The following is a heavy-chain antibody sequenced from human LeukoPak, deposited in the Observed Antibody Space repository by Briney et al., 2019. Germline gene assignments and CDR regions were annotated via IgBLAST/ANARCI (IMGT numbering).Heavy chain of an antibody. CDR1: ERTFGSDA. CDR3: ARDSGSYDGYYYMDV. CDR2: IIPIFGTA. V-gene: IGHV1-69*05. Sequence: SVNVSRMAYERTFGSDAISWVRQAHGQELEWMGGIIPIFGTANYAQKFQGRVTITTDESTSTAYMELSSLRSEDTAVYYCARDSGSYDGYYYMDVWGKGTTVTVSS. D-gene: IGHD1-26*01. J-gene: IGHJ6*03.